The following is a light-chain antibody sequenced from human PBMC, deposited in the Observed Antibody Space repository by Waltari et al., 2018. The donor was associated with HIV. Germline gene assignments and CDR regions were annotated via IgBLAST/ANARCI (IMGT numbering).Light chain of an antibody. V-gene: IGLV3-21*01. Sequence: SYVLTQPPSITVAPGKTAKITCGGNNIGNRDVHWYQQKPGQAPILVIYDDDDRPSGIPERFAGSNSDNPATLTINRVEVGDEADYYCQVWDSGSDHVFGSGTTVTVL. CDR3: QVWDSGSDHV. CDR1: NIGNRD. CDR2: DDD. J-gene: IGLJ1*01.